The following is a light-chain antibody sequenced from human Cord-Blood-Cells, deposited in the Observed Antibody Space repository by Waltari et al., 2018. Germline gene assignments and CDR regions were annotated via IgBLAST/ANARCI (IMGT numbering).Light chain of an antibody. CDR2: EVS. CDR3: SSYAGSNSYV. CDR1: RRDLGGITY. J-gene: IGLJ1*01. Sequence: QSALTYPSSACGSDGQSYTISCTVTRRDLGGITYVSWYQQHPGKAPKLMIYEVSKRPSGVPHGFAGFMSGNTASLVGSGLQAEEEADYYGSSYAGSNSYVFGSGTKVTVL. V-gene: IGLV2-8*01.